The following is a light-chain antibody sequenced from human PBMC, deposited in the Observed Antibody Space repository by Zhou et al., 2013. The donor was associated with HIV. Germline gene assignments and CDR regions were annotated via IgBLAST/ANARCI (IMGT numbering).Light chain of an antibody. V-gene: IGKV3-20*01. CDR3: QQYGSLFT. CDR1: QSVSSY. J-gene: IGKJ3*01. CDR2: GAS. Sequence: EIVLTQSPATLSLSPGERATLSCRASQSVSSYLAWYQQKPGQAPRLLIYGASDRATGIPDRFSGSGSGTDFTLTISRLEPEDFAVYYCQQYGSLFTFGPGTKVDIK.